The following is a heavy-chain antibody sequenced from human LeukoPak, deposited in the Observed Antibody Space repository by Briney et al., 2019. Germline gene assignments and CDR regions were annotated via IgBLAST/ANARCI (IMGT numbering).Heavy chain of an antibody. CDR2: IRSDSSTT. CDR3: TKDLILPAYQPFDY. Sequence: GGSLRLSCAASGFNLHLHAMSWVRQTPGKGLGGVADIRSDSSTTAYADSVKGRFTISRDNSKMTLYLQMDSLRAEDTAGYYCTKDLILPAYQPFDYWGPGTLDTVSS. V-gene: IGHV3-23*01. J-gene: IGHJ4*02. CDR1: GFNLHLHA. D-gene: IGHD3-9*01.